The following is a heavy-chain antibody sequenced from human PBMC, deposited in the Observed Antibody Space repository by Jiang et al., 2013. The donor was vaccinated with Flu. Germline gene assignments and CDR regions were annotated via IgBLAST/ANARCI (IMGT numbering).Heavy chain of an antibody. J-gene: IGHJ5*02. CDR3: ARASKGIAAAGIET. D-gene: IGHD6-13*01. V-gene: IGHV4-59*01. CDR1: GGSISSYY. CDR2: IYYSGST. Sequence: GLVKPSETLSLTCTVSGGSISSYYWSWIRQPPGKGLEWIGYIYYSGSTNYNPSLKSRVTISVDTSKNQFSLKLSSVTAADTAVYYCARASKGIAAAGIETWGQGTLVTVSS.